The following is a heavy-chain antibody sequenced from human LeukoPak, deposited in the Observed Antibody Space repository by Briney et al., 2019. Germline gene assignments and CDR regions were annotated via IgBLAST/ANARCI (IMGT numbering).Heavy chain of an antibody. CDR3: TRDEVGATTEFDY. V-gene: IGHV3-11*04. Sequence: GGSLRLSCAASGFTFSDYYMSWIRQAPGKGLEWVSYISSSGSTIYYADSVKGRFTISRDNAKNSLYLQMNSLRAEDTALYYCTRDEVGATTEFDYWGQGTLVTVSS. CDR1: GFTFSDYY. D-gene: IGHD1-26*01. J-gene: IGHJ4*02. CDR2: ISSSGSTI.